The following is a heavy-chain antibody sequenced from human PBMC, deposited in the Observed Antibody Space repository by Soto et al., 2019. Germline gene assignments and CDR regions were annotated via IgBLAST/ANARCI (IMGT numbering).Heavy chain of an antibody. V-gene: IGHV1-46*01. D-gene: IGHD6-13*01. CDR2: INPSGGST. CDR3: AREIGYSSTWPAY. CDR1: TFTSYY. Sequence: TFTSYYMHWVRQAPGQGLEWMGIINPSGGSTSYAQKFQGRVTMTRDTSTSTVYMELSSLRVEDTAVYFCAREIGYSSTWPAYWGQGTLVTVSS. J-gene: IGHJ4*02.